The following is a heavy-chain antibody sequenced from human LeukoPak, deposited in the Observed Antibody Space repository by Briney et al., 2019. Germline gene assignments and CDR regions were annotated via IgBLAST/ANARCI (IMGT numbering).Heavy chain of an antibody. CDR3: ARDAVDGPRYFDY. D-gene: IGHD3-9*01. J-gene: IGHJ4*02. CDR2: IIPIFGTA. Sequence: ASVKVSCKASGGTFSSYAISWVRQAPGQGLEWMGGIIPIFGTANYAQKFQGRVTITADESTSTAYMELSSLRSEDTAVYYCARDAVDGPRYFDYWGQGTLVTVSS. CDR1: GGTFSSYA. V-gene: IGHV1-69*13.